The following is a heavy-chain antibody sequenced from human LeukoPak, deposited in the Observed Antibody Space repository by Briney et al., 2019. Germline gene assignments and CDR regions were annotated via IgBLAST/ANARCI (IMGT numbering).Heavy chain of an antibody. J-gene: IGHJ4*02. V-gene: IGHV1-2*06. D-gene: IGHD3-10*01. CDR2: INPNSGGT. Sequence: ASVKVSCKASGYTFTGYYMHWVRQAPGQGLEWMGRINPNSGGTNYAQKFQGRVTMTRDTSISTAYMELSRLRSDDTAVYYCARVSGSGSYYTLFDYWGQGTLVTVSS. CDR1: GYTFTGYY. CDR3: ARVSGSGSYYTLFDY.